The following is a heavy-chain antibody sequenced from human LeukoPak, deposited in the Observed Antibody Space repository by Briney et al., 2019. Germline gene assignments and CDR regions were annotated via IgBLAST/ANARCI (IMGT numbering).Heavy chain of an antibody. D-gene: IGHD1-1*01. J-gene: IGHJ3*02. CDR3: ARGGGIGNPNAFDI. CDR1: GGSISSGGYY. Sequence: SETLSLTCTVSGGSISSGGYYWSWIRQPPGKGLEWIGYIYHSGSTYYNPSLKSRVTISVDRSKNQFSLKLSSVTAADTAVYYCARGGGIGNPNAFDIWGQGTMVTVSS. CDR2: IYHSGST. V-gene: IGHV4-30-2*01.